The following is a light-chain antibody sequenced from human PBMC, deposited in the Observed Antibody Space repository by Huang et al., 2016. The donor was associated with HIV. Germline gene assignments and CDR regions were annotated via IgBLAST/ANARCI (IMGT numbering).Light chain of an antibody. Sequence: EIVLTQSPGTLSLSPGERATLSCRARQTISSSYLAWYHQKPGQAPRLLIYGASSRATGIPDRFSGSGYGTDFALTISRLEPEEFEVYYCQQYGSSLRTFGQGTKVEIK. CDR2: GAS. CDR1: QTISSSY. CDR3: QQYGSSLRT. V-gene: IGKV3-20*01. J-gene: IGKJ1*01.